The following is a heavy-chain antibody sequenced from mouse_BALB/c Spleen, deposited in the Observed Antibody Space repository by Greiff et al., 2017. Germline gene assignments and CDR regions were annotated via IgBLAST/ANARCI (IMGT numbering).Heavy chain of an antibody. CDR1: GFTFSSYT. V-gene: IGHV5-6-4*01. CDR3: TDDRITTVVAPCYFDY. J-gene: IGHJ2*01. CDR2: ISSGGSYT. D-gene: IGHD1-1*01. Sequence: EVMLVESGGGLVKPGGSLKLSCAASGFTFSSYTMSWVRQTPETRLAWVATISSGGSYTYSPDSVKGRFTISTDNAKNTLFLQMSRLKSEDTATYYCTDDRITTVVAPCYFDYWGQGTTLTVTS.